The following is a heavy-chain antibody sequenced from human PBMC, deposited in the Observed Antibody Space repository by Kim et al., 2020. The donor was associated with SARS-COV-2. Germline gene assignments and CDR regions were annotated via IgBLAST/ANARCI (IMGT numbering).Heavy chain of an antibody. V-gene: IGHV3-33*05. J-gene: IGHJ4*02. Sequence: GGSLRLSCAASGFTFSNYGMPWVRQVPGKGLEWVAVITYDGTNKYYADSVKGRFTISRDNSKNTLYLQMSSLRVEDTAVYYCATAAAPFDYWGQGTLVTVSS. CDR3: ATAAAPFDY. D-gene: IGHD2-2*01. CDR1: GFTFSNYG. CDR2: ITYDGTNK.